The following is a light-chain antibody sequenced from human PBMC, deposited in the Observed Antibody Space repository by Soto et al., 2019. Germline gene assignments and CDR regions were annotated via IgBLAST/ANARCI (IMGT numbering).Light chain of an antibody. J-gene: IGKJ5*01. CDR2: AAS. V-gene: IGKV1-9*01. Sequence: IQLTQSPSFLSASVGDRVTITCRASQGISSYLAWYQQKPGEAPKLLIYAASTLHRGAPSRFSGSGSGTEFTLTISSLQPEDFATYYCQQLNSYPITFGQGTRLEIK. CDR3: QQLNSYPIT. CDR1: QGISSY.